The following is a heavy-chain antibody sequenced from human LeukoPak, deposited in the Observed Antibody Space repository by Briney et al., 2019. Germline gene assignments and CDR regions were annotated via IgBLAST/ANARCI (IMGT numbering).Heavy chain of an antibody. Sequence: GGSLRLSCAVSGFTFSAYSMNWVRQAPGKGLEWVSGISWNSGSIGYADSVKGRFTISRDNAKNSLYLQMNSLRAEDTALYYCAKDISSSCPPSDAFDIWGQGTMVTVSS. D-gene: IGHD6-13*01. CDR2: ISWNSGSI. CDR3: AKDISSSCPPSDAFDI. J-gene: IGHJ3*02. V-gene: IGHV3-9*01. CDR1: GFTFSAYS.